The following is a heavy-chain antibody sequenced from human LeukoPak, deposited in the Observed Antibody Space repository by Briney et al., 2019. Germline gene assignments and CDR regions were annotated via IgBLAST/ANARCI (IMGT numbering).Heavy chain of an antibody. V-gene: IGHV3-74*01. D-gene: IGHD2-2*01. CDR1: GFTFSNYW. J-gene: IGHJ4*02. CDR2: INPGGSST. Sequence: PGGSLRLSCTASGFTFSNYWMHWVRHVPGKGLVWVSRINPGGSSTAYADSVKGRFTISRDNAKNSLYLQMSSLRAEDTAVYYCARDHAYRTDYWGQGTLVTVSS. CDR3: ARDHAYRTDY.